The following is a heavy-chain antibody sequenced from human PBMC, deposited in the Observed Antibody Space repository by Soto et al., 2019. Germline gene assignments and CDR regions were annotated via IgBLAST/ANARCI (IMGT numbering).Heavy chain of an antibody. J-gene: IGHJ6*03. V-gene: IGHV4-59*08. Sequence: SETLSLTCTVSGGSISSYYWSWIRQPPGKGLEWIGYIYYSGSTNYNPSLKSRVTISVDTSKNQFSLKLSSVTAADTAVYYCGRHGRHGWIPYCMDVWGKGTTVTVSS. CDR1: GGSISSYY. D-gene: IGHD5-12*01. CDR2: IYYSGST. CDR3: GRHGRHGWIPYCMDV.